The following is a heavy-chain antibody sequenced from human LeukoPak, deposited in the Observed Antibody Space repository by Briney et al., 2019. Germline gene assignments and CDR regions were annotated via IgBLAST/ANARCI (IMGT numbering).Heavy chain of an antibody. Sequence: SETLSLTCAVYGGSFSGYYWSWIRHPPGKGLEWIGEINHSGSTNYNPSLKSRVTISVDTSKNQFSLKLSSVTAADTAVYYCARLGFMFDYWGQGTLVTVSS. J-gene: IGHJ4*02. CDR1: GGSFSGYY. V-gene: IGHV4-34*01. CDR2: INHSGST. CDR3: ARLGFMFDY. D-gene: IGHD3-16*01.